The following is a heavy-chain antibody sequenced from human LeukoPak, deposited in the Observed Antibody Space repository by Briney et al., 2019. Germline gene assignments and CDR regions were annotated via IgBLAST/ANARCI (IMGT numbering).Heavy chain of an antibody. Sequence: ASVKVSCKASGYTFTSYDINWVRQATGQGLEWIGWMNPNSGNTGYAQKFQGRVTITRNTSISTAYMELSSLRSEDTAVYYCARSVAVAGTLSAFDIWGQGTMVTVSS. J-gene: IGHJ3*02. D-gene: IGHD6-19*01. CDR1: GYTFTSYD. V-gene: IGHV1-8*03. CDR2: MNPNSGNT. CDR3: ARSVAVAGTLSAFDI.